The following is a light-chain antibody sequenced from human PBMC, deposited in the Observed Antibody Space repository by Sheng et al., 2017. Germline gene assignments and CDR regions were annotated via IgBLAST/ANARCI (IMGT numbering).Light chain of an antibody. J-gene: IGKJ4*01. CDR3: QHYLGYPFT. CDR1: QSISSW. V-gene: IGKV1-5*03. Sequence: DIQMTQSPSTLSASVGDRVTITCRASQSISSWLAWYQQKPGKAPKLLIYKASSLESGAPSRFSGSASGTEFTLTISSLQPDDSATYYCQHYLGYPFTFGGGTRVEIK. CDR2: KAS.